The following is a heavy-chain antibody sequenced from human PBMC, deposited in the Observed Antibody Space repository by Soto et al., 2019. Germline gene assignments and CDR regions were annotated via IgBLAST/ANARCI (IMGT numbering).Heavy chain of an antibody. Sequence: GGSLRLSCAASGFSFSSYAMSWVRQAPGKGLEWVSGLSGSGDSTYYADSVKGRFTISRDNSKNTLYMQMNNLRAEDTAVYYCGKDNYSRRRHDSYYYGLDVWAQGPTLTVHS. CDR2: LSGSGDST. V-gene: IGHV3-23*01. CDR1: GFSFSSYA. J-gene: IGHJ6*01. CDR3: GKDNYSRRRHDSYYYGLDV. D-gene: IGHD6-13*01.